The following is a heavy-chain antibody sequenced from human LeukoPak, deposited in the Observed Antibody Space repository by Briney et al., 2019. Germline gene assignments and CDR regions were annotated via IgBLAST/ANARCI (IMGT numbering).Heavy chain of an antibody. CDR1: GYSISSGYY. CDR3: ARQDCSSTSCYRLNWFDP. D-gene: IGHD2-2*02. V-gene: IGHV4-38-2*02. Sequence: SETLSLTCTVSGYSISSGYYWGWIRQPPGKGLEWIGSIYHSGSTYYNPSLKSRVTISVDTSKNQFSLKLSSVTAADTAVYYCARQDCSSTSCYRLNWFDPWGQGTLVTVSS. J-gene: IGHJ5*02. CDR2: IYHSGST.